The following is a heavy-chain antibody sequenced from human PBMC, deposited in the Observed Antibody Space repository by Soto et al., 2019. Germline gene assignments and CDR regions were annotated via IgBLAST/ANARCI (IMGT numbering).Heavy chain of an antibody. J-gene: IGHJ5*02. D-gene: IGHD1-7*01. CDR2: ISSSGSAI. CDR1: GFTFSEYY. CDR3: ASPSGITGTLVGNWFDP. Sequence: PGGSLRLSCAASGFTFSEYYMTWIRQAPGKGLELVSSISSSGSAIYYADSVKGRFTISRDNAKNSLFLQLNSLGAEDTAVYYCASPSGITGTLVGNWFDPWGQGTLVTVSS. V-gene: IGHV3-11*01.